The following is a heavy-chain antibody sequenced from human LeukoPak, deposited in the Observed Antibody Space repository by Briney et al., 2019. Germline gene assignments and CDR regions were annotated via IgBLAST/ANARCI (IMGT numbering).Heavy chain of an antibody. CDR1: GFAFSSYG. D-gene: IGHD6-19*01. CDR2: ISASGGTT. CDR3: ATPYTSGWYFDY. J-gene: IGHJ4*02. Sequence: PGGSLRLSCAASGFAFSSYGMSWVRQAPGKGLEWLSAISASGGTTYYADSVKGRFTMSRDNSKSTLYLQMNSLRAEDTAVYYCATPYTSGWYFDYWGQGALVTVSS. V-gene: IGHV3-23*01.